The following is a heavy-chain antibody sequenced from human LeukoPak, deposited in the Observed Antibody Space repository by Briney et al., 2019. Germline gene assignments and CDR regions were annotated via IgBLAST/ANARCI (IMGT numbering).Heavy chain of an antibody. CDR1: GFTFYDYA. CDR3: AKVVVGRDHDAFDI. D-gene: IGHD3-22*01. CDR2: ISCNGGSI. Sequence: GRSLRLSCAASGFTFYDYAMHWVRQAPGKGLEWVSGISCNGGSIGYADSVKGRFTISRDNAKNSLYLQMNSLRAENTALYYCAKVVVGRDHDAFDIWGQGAMVTVSS. J-gene: IGHJ3*02. V-gene: IGHV3-9*01.